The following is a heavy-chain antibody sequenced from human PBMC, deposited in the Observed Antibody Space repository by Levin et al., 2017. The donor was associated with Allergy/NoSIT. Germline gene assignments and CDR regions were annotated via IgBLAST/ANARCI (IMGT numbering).Heavy chain of an antibody. Sequence: GESLKISCAASGFTFSSYGMHWVRQAPGKGLEWVAVISSDGRKKFYADSVKGRFTISRDNSKNTLELQMNSLRAEDTAVYYCAKEVYGSGWYPLGNDAFEMWGQGTKVSVSS. CDR1: GFTFSSYG. V-gene: IGHV3-30*18. D-gene: IGHD6-19*01. CDR2: ISSDGRKK. CDR3: AKEVYGSGWYPLGNDAFEM. J-gene: IGHJ3*02.